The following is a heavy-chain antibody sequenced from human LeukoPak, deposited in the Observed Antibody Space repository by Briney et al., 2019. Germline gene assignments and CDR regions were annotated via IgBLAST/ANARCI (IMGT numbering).Heavy chain of an antibody. CDR3: AKFAGQGIAAARRVDY. CDR1: GFTFSSYA. Sequence: GGSLRLSCAASGFTFSSYAMGWVRQAPGKGLEWVSAISGSGGSTYYADSVKGRFTISRDNSKNTLYLQMNSLRAEDTAVYYCAKFAGQGIAAARRVDYWGQGTLVTVSS. D-gene: IGHD6-13*01. J-gene: IGHJ4*02. V-gene: IGHV3-23*01. CDR2: ISGSGGST.